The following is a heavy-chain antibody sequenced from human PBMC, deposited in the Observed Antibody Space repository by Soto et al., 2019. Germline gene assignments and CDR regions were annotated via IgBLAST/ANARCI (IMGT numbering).Heavy chain of an antibody. CDR2: IYLGDSHA. CDR3: ARGDYDILTGSYKSYYGMDV. Sequence: GESLKISCQVSAHNFKTYWIGWVRQMPGKGLEWMGIIYLGDSHARYSPSFQGQVTISADKSINTAYLQWSSLKASDTAMYYCARGDYDILTGSYKSYYGMDVWGQGTTVTVSS. J-gene: IGHJ6*02. D-gene: IGHD3-9*01. V-gene: IGHV5-51*01. CDR1: AHNFKTYW.